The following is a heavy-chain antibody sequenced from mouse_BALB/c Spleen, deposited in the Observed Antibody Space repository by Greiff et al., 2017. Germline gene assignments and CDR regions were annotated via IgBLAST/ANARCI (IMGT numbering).Heavy chain of an antibody. CDR3: ARRALRLRDYAMDY. CDR1: GFTFSSYT. J-gene: IGHJ4*01. V-gene: IGHV5-12-2*01. CDR2: ISNGGGST. Sequence: EVKVVESGGGLVQPGGSLKLSCAASGFTFSSYTMSWVRQTPEKRLAWVAYISNGGGSTYYPDTVKGRFTISRDNAKNTLYLQMSSLKSEDTAMYYCARRALRLRDYAMDYWGQGTSVTVSS. D-gene: IGHD1-2*01.